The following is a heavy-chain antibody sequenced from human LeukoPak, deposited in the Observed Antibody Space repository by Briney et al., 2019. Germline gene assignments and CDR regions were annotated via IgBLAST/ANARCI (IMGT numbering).Heavy chain of an antibody. CDR1: GYTFTSYY. D-gene: IGHD5-24*01. CDR2: INPSGGST. J-gene: IGHJ4*02. V-gene: IGHV1-46*01. Sequence: ASVKVSCKTSGYTFTSYYIHWVRQAPGQGLEWMGIINPSGGSTSYAQKFQGRVTMTRDTSTSTVYMYLSSLRSEDMAVYYCATTVEMATFDYWGQGTLVTVSS. CDR3: ATTVEMATFDY.